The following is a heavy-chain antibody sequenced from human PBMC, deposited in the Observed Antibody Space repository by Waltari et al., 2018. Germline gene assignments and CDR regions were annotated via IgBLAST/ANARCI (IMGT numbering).Heavy chain of an antibody. CDR2: INHSGST. J-gene: IGHJ6*03. CDR3: ARAHPCCGSHYYYYYMDV. D-gene: IGHD2-21*01. V-gene: IGHV4-34*01. CDR1: GGSFSGYY. Sequence: QVQLQQWGAGLLKPSETLSLTCAVYGGSFSGYYWSWIRQPPGKGLEWIGEINHSGSTNYNPALKSRVTISVDTSKNQFSLKLSSVTAADTAVYYCARAHPCCGSHYYYYYMDVWGKGTTVTVSS.